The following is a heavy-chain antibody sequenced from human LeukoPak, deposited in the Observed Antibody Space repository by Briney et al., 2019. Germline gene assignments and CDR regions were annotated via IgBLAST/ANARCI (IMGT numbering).Heavy chain of an antibody. V-gene: IGHV3-23*01. Sequence: PGGSLRLSCAASGFTFSSYAMSWVRQAPGKGLEWVSAISGSGGSTYYADSVKGRFTISRDNSKNTLYLQMNSLRAEDTAVYYCARALRYSSGSYYFDYWGQGALVTVSS. CDR2: ISGSGGST. D-gene: IGHD6-19*01. J-gene: IGHJ4*02. CDR3: ARALRYSSGSYYFDY. CDR1: GFTFSSYA.